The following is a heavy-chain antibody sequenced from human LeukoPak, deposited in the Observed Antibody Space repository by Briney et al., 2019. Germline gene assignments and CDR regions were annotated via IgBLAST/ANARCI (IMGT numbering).Heavy chain of an antibody. CDR2: ISSSGSTI. CDR3: ARDHSSGYTLGDAFDI. J-gene: IGHJ3*02. V-gene: IGHV3-11*01. D-gene: IGHD3-22*01. CDR1: GFTFSDYY. Sequence: GGSLRLSCAASGFTFSDYYMSWIRQAPGKGLEWVSYISSSGSTIYYADSVKGRFTISRDNAKNSLYLQMNSLRAEDTAVYYCARDHSSGYTLGDAFDIWGQGTMVTVSS.